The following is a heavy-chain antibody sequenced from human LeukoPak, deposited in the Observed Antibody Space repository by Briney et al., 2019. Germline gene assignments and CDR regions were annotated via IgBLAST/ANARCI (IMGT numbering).Heavy chain of an antibody. V-gene: IGHV3-23*01. CDR3: AKRGLYYYDSSGYYQY. J-gene: IGHJ4*02. CDR2: ISGSGGST. CDR1: GFTFSRYA. D-gene: IGHD3-22*01. Sequence: GGSLRLSCAASGFTFSRYAMSWVRQAPGKGLEWVSAISGSGGSTYYADSVKGRFTISRDNSKNTLYLQMNSLRAEDTAVYYCAKRGLYYYDSSGYYQYWGQGTLVTVSS.